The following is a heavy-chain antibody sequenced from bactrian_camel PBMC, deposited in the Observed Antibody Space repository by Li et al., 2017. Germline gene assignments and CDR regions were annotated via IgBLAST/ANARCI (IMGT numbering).Heavy chain of an antibody. CDR1: GFTFSIHG. Sequence: DVQLVESGGGLVQPGGSLRLSCAASGFTFSIHGMSWIRQAPGKGLEWVSSINSGDDATLYAGSVKGRFTISRDNGKSTVYLQMNSLTREDTAVYYCVRDADDGILFDDLGYWGQGTQVTVS. V-gene: IGHV3S40*01. CDR2: INSGDDAT. D-gene: IGHD6*01. J-gene: IGHJ6*01. CDR3: VRDADDGILFDDLGY.